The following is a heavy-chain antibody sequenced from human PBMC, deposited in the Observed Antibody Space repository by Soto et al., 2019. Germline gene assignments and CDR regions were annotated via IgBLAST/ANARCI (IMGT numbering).Heavy chain of an antibody. CDR2: ISGSGGST. D-gene: IGHD6-19*01. CDR3: AKAQGGSGWYLYFQH. Sequence: GSLRLSCAASGFTFSSYAMSWVRQAPGKGLEWVSAISGSGGSTYYADSVKGRFTISRDNSKNTLYLQMNSLRAEDTAVYYCAKAQGGSGWYLYFQHWGQGTLVTVSS. J-gene: IGHJ1*01. CDR1: GFTFSSYA. V-gene: IGHV3-23*01.